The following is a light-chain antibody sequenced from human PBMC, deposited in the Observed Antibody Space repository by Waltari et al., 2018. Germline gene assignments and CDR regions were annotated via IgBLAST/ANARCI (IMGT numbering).Light chain of an antibody. V-gene: IGLV10-54*04. J-gene: IGLJ3*02. Sequence: QAGLTQPPSVSTDLGQTVPLTCPGGSHNFGNQAAAWLQQRPGHPPQLLSHRSVKRPSGISERFSASRSGNIASLTITALQPDDEADYVCSAWDNSLNIWMFGGGTKLTVL. CDR1: SHNFGNQA. CDR2: RSV. CDR3: SAWDNSLNIWM.